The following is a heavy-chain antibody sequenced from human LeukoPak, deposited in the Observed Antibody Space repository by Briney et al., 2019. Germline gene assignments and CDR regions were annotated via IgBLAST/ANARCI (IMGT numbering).Heavy chain of an antibody. CDR3: ARHDCGGDCYPPYYFDY. CDR2: INHSGST. D-gene: IGHD2-21*02. Sequence: KPSETLSLTCAVYGGSFSGYYWSWIRQPPGKGLEWIGEINHSGSTNYNPSLKSRVTISVDTSKNQFSLKLSSVTAADTAVYYCARHDCGGDCYPPYYFDYWGQGTLVTVSS. J-gene: IGHJ4*02. CDR1: GGSFSGYY. V-gene: IGHV4-34*01.